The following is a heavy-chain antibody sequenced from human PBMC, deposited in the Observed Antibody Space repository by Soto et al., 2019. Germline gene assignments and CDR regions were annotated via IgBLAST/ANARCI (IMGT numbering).Heavy chain of an antibody. V-gene: IGHV1-69*02. Sequence: QVQLVQSGAEVKKPGSSVKVSCKASGGTFSSYTISWVRQAPGQGLEWMGRIIPILGIANYARKFQGRVTITADKSTSTAYMELSSLRSEDTAVYYCARFRIAAAGKITSWFDPWGQGTLVTVSS. D-gene: IGHD6-13*01. CDR3: ARFRIAAAGKITSWFDP. J-gene: IGHJ5*02. CDR2: IIPILGIA. CDR1: GGTFSSYT.